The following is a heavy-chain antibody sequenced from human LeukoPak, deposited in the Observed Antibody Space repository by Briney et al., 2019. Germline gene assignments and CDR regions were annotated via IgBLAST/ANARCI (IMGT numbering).Heavy chain of an antibody. D-gene: IGHD6-13*01. Sequence: GASVKVSCKASGYTFTGYYMHWVRQAPGQGLEWMGWINPNSGGTNYAQKFQERVTITRDMSTSTAYMELSSLRSEDTAVYYCAADSNPGIAAAGHGDYWGQGTLVTVSS. CDR1: GYTFTGYY. J-gene: IGHJ4*02. CDR2: INPNSGGT. CDR3: AADSNPGIAAAGHGDY. V-gene: IGHV1-2*02.